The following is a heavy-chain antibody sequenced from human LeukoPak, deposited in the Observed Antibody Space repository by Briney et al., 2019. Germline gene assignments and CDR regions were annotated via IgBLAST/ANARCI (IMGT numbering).Heavy chain of an antibody. CDR3: ARDRGSYSSGWYYFDY. CDR1: GYIFTSYY. CDR2: INPNSGGT. D-gene: IGHD6-19*01. J-gene: IGHJ4*02. V-gene: IGHV1-2*06. Sequence: GASVKVSCKASGYIFTSYYIHWVRQAPGQGLEWMGRINPNSGGTNYAQKFQGRVTMTRDTSISTAYMELSRLRSDDTAVYYCARDRGSYSSGWYYFDYWGQGTLVTVSS.